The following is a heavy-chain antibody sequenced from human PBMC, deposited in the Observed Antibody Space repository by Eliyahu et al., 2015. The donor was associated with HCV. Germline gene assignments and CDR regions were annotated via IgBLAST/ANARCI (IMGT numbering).Heavy chain of an antibody. Sequence: FSSYAMHWVRQAPGKGLEWVAVISYDGXNKYYADSVKGRFTISRDNSKNTLYLQMNSLRAEDTAVYYCARDRGNWGMGIYYYYYMDVWGKGTTVTVSS. CDR2: ISYDGXNK. V-gene: IGHV3-30*04. CDR3: ARDRGNWGMGIYYYYYMDV. J-gene: IGHJ6*03. D-gene: IGHD7-27*01. CDR1: FSSYA.